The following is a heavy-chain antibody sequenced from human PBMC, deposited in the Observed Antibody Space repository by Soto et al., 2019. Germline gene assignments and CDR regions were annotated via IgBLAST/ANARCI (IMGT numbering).Heavy chain of an antibody. CDR2: IHYSGST. Sequence: SETLSLTCTVSGGSISSGDYYWSWIRQPPGKGLEWIGYIHYSGSTYYNPSPKSRVTISVDTSKNQFSLKPSSVTAADTAVYYCAGAWIQLWLGYFDYWGQGTLVTVSS. CDR3: AGAWIQLWLGYFDY. J-gene: IGHJ4*02. CDR1: GGSISSGDYY. V-gene: IGHV4-30-4*01. D-gene: IGHD5-18*01.